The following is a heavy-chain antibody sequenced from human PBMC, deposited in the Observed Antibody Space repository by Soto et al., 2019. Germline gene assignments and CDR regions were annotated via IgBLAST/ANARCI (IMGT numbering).Heavy chain of an antibody. V-gene: IGHV3-33*01. CDR3: ARESDGVIRVLDF. CDR2: IWYDGTNK. J-gene: IGHJ4*02. Sequence: QVQLVESGGGVVRPGRSLRLSCVASGFSFSTFGMHWVRQAPGKGLEWVAFIWYDGTNKYNADSVKGRSSISRDNSKNTLDLQMSSLRDEDTAVYYCARESDGVIRVLDFWGQGTLVTVSS. CDR1: GFSFSTFG. D-gene: IGHD3-16*02.